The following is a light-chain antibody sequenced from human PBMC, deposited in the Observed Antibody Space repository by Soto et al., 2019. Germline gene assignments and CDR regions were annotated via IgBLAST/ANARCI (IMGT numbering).Light chain of an antibody. Sequence: EIVMTQSPATLSVSPGERATLSCRASQSVSSNLAWYQQKPGQAPRLLIYGASTRATGIPARFSGSGSGTESTLTISSLQSEDFEVNYCQQYNNWPQTFGQGTKREI. CDR1: QSVSSN. V-gene: IGKV3-15*01. CDR3: QQYNNWPQT. CDR2: GAS. J-gene: IGKJ2*01.